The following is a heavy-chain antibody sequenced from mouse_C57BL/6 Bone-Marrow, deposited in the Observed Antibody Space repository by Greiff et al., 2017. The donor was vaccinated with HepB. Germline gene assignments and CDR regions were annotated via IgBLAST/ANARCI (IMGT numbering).Heavy chain of an antibody. D-gene: IGHD2-1*01. V-gene: IGHV1-55*01. J-gene: IGHJ2*01. CDR2: IYPGSGST. CDR3: ARGDGKYFDY. Sequence: QVQLKQPGAELVKPGASVKMSCKASGYTFTSYWITWVNQRPGQGLEWIGDIYPGSGSTNYNEKFKSKATLTVDTSSSTAYMQLSSLTSEDSAVYYCARGDGKYFDYWGQGTTLTVSS. CDR1: GYTFTSYW.